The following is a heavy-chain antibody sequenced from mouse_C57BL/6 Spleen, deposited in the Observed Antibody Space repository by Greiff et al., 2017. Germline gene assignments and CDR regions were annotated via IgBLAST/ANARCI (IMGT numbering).Heavy chain of an antibody. D-gene: IGHD1-1*01. V-gene: IGHV1-62-2*01. CDR1: GYTFTEYT. J-gene: IGHJ1*03. Sequence: VKLVESGAELVKPGASVKLSCKASGYTFTEYTIHWVKPRSGQGLEWIGWFYPGSGSIKYNEKFKDKATLTADKSSSTVYMELSRLTSEDSAVYFCARHEVTTVVARDWYFDVWGTGTTVTVSS. CDR2: FYPGSGSI. CDR3: ARHEVTTVVARDWYFDV.